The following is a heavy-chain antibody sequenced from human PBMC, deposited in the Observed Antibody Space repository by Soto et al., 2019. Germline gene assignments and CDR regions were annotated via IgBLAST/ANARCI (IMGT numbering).Heavy chain of an antibody. V-gene: IGHV4-59*01. CDR3: ARERYYGMDV. CDR2: IYYSGST. CDR1: GGSISSYY. J-gene: IGHJ6*02. Sequence: TSETLSLTCTVSGGSISSYYWSWIRQPPGKGLDRNGNIYYSGSTNYNPSLNRRVTISVDTSKNQFSLKLSSVTAADSAVYDCARERYYGMDVCGQGTTVTVSS.